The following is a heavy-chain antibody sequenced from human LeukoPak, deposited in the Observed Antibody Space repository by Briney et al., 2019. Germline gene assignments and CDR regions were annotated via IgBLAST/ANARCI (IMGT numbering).Heavy chain of an antibody. Sequence: PGRSLRLSCAASGFTFDDYAMYWVRQAPGKGLEWVSGISWNSGSIGYADSVKGRFTISRDNAKNSLYLQMNSLRAEDTALYYCAKDQNYDILTGYRDYWGQGTLVTVSS. CDR3: AKDQNYDILTGYRDY. J-gene: IGHJ4*02. V-gene: IGHV3-9*01. CDR1: GFTFDDYA. CDR2: ISWNSGSI. D-gene: IGHD3-9*01.